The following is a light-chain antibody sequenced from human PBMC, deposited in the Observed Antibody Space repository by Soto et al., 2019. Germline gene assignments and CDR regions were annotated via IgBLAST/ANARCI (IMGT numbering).Light chain of an antibody. Sequence: DIQMTQSPSSLSASVGDRVTITCRASQTISKYLNWYQHKPGKGPKLLIYGASTLQSGVPSRFSGSGSGTDFTLTISSLQPEDVATYYCQQSNSIPPWTFGQGTK. CDR3: QQSNSIPPWT. CDR2: GAS. CDR1: QTISKY. V-gene: IGKV1-39*01. J-gene: IGKJ1*01.